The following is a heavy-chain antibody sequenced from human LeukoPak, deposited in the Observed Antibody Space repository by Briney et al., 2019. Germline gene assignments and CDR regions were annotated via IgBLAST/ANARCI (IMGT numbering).Heavy chain of an antibody. J-gene: IGHJ6*03. CDR3: ARSIYDSSGYYGYYYYYYMDV. CDR2: IYYSGST. CDR1: GGSISSYY. D-gene: IGHD3-22*01. V-gene: IGHV4-59*01. Sequence: SETLSLTCTVSGGSISSYYWSWIRQPPGKGLEWIGYIYYSGSTNYNPSLKSRVTISVDTSKNQFSLKLSSVTAADTAVYYCARSIYDSSGYYGYYYYYYMDVWGKGTTVTISS.